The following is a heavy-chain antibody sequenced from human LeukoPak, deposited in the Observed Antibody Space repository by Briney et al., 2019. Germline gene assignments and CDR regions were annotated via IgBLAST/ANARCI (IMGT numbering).Heavy chain of an antibody. CDR1: GFTVSSNY. CDR3: ATGGGGYYQDY. D-gene: IGHD1-26*01. CDR2: IYTGGTT. V-gene: IGHV3-53*01. Sequence: GGSLRLSCAASGFTVSSNYMSWVRQAPGKRLEWVSSIYTGGTTYYADSVKGRFTISRDNSNNTLYLQMNSLRAEDTAVYYCATGGGGYYQDYWGQGALVTVSS. J-gene: IGHJ4*02.